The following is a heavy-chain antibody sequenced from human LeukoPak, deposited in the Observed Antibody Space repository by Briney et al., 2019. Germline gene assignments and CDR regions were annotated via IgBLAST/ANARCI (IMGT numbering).Heavy chain of an antibody. D-gene: IGHD1-26*01. CDR3: ARDQRDSESYYGHFDY. Sequence: GGSLRLSCAASGFTFSSYSMNWVRQAPGKGLEWVSSISSSSSYIYYADSVKGRFTISRDNAKNSLYLQMNSLRAEDTAVYYCARDQRDSESYYGHFDYWGQGTLVTVSS. J-gene: IGHJ4*02. CDR2: ISSSSSYI. CDR1: GFTFSSYS. V-gene: IGHV3-21*01.